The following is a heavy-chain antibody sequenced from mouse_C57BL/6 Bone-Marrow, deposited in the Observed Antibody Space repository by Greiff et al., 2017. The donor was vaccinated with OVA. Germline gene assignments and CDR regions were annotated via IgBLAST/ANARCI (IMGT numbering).Heavy chain of an antibody. CDR2: ISDGGSYT. CDR3: LKSCFAY. Sequence: EVKLVESGGGLVKPGGSLKLSCAASGFTFSSYAMSWVRQTPEKRLEWVATISDGGSYTYYPDNVKGRFTISRDNAKNNLYLQMSHLKSEDTAMYYCLKSCFAYWGQGTLVTVSA. J-gene: IGHJ3*01. V-gene: IGHV5-4*03. CDR1: GFTFSSYA.